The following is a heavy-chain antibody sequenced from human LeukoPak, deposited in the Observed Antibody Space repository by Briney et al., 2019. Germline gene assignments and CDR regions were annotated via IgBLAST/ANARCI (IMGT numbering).Heavy chain of an antibody. V-gene: IGHV4-61*02. CDR2: IYTSGNT. Sequence: SETLSLTCTASGGSISSGSYYWGWLRQPAGKGLEGIVRIYTSGNTNYTPSLKSRVTISVDTSKNQFSLKLSSVTAADTAVYYCARTLGYCSGGSCYFDYWGQGTLVTVSS. J-gene: IGHJ4*02. D-gene: IGHD2-15*01. CDR3: ARTLGYCSGGSCYFDY. CDR1: GGSISSGSYY.